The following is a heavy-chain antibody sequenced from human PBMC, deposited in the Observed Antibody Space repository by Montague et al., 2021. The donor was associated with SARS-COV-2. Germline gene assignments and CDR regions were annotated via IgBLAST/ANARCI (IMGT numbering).Heavy chain of an antibody. D-gene: IGHD1-26*01. V-gene: IGHV4-61*02. J-gene: IGHJ6*02. Sequence: TLSLTCTVSGGSISSGSYYWTWLRQPAGKGLEWIGRIYTSGSTNYNPSLKSRVTISVDRSKNQFSLKLSSVTAADTAAYYCAREDDNGSYWLRGMDVWGQGTTVTVSS. CDR2: IYTSGST. CDR3: AREDDNGSYWLRGMDV. CDR1: GGSISSGSYY.